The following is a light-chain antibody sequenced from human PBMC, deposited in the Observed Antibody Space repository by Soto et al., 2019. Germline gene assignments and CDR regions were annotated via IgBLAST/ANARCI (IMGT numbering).Light chain of an antibody. Sequence: DIQMTQSPSSLSASVGDTVTITCRASQSISSYLNWYQQKPGRAPKLLIYAASSLESGVPLRFSGSGSGTDFTLTISSLEPEDSAIYYCQQRNIWPPVTFGQGTRLEI. V-gene: IGKV1-39*01. CDR2: AAS. J-gene: IGKJ5*01. CDR1: QSISSY. CDR3: QQRNIWPPVT.